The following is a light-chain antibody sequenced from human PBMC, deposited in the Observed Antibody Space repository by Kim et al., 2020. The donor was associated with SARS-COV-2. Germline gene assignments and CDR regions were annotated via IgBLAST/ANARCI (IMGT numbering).Light chain of an antibody. J-gene: IGLJ1*01. Sequence: GQRITISCYGSSSDGGSYKVDWYQQHPGRAPKQLIYNANKRPSGVPDRFSGSQSGTSASLAISGLQSADEADYYCGTYDDSLSGSVFGTGTKVTVL. CDR3: GTYDDSLSGSV. V-gene: IGLV1-44*01. CDR1: SSDGGSYK. CDR2: NAN.